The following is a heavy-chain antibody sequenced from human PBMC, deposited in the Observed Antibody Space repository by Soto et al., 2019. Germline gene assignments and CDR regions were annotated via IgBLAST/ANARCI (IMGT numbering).Heavy chain of an antibody. Sequence: SETLCLTWTVSGGSSSSGSYCWSWIRQPPGKGLEWIGYIYYSGSTNYNPSLKSRVTISVDTSKNQFSLKLSSVTAADTAVYYCARDYPFDYYDSSGVFDYWGEGTLVTVSS. D-gene: IGHD3-22*01. CDR1: GGSSSSGSYC. V-gene: IGHV4-61*01. CDR3: ARDYPFDYYDSSGVFDY. J-gene: IGHJ4*02. CDR2: IYYSGST.